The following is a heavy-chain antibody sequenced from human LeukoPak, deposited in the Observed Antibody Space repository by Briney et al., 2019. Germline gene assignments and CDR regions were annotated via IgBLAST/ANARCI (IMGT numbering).Heavy chain of an antibody. V-gene: IGHV3-30*04. CDR2: ISYDGSNK. CDR1: GFTFSSYA. D-gene: IGHD4-17*01. J-gene: IGHJ4*02. Sequence: GGSLRLSCAASGFTFSSYAMHWVRQAPGKGLEWVAVISYDGSNKYYADSVKGRFTISRDNSKNTLYLQMNSLRAEDAAVYYCARDTARDYGDYSSWGQGTLVTVSS. CDR3: ARDTARDYGDYSS.